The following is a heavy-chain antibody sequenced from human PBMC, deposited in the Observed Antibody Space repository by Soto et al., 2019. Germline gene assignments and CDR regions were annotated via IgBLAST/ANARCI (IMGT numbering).Heavy chain of an antibody. CDR1: GFSFRSYA. J-gene: IGHJ5*01. V-gene: IGHV3-30*18. Sequence: QVQLVESGGGVVQPGKSLRLSCVASGFSFRSYAMHWVRQAPGQGLEWVAFTSYDGSKKDYAASVKGRFTDSRGNFENILYLEMNSLRPEDTAVYYCAKEGQAHCSGGSCFSGWFDAWGHGTQVTVSS. D-gene: IGHD2-15*01. CDR3: AKEGQAHCSGGSCFSGWFDA. CDR2: TSYDGSKK.